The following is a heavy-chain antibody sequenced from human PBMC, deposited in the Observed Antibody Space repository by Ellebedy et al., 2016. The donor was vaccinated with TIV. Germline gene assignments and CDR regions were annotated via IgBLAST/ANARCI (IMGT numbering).Heavy chain of an antibody. Sequence: PGGSLRLSCAASGFTFSGYAMSWVRQAPGKGLEWVSGINNGGRTTSYADSVKGRFTISRDDAKDSLYLQMNSLRGEDTGVYYCARDDNWVLDFWGRGTLVTVSS. J-gene: IGHJ4*02. CDR3: ARDDNWVLDF. CDR2: INNGGRTT. D-gene: IGHD1-1*01. V-gene: IGHV3-23*01. CDR1: GFTFSGYA.